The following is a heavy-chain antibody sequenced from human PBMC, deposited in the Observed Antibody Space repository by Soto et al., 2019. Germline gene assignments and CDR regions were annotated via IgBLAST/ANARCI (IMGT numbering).Heavy chain of an antibody. CDR3: ARFSTVVRGYFDY. CDR2: IIPIFGTA. Sequence: SVKVSCKASGGTFSSYAISWVRQAPGQGLLWMGGIIPIFGTANYAQKFQGRVTITADESTSTAYMELSSLRSEDTAVYYCARFSTVVRGYFDYWGQGTLVTVSS. CDR1: GGTFSSYA. V-gene: IGHV1-69*13. J-gene: IGHJ4*02. D-gene: IGHD4-17*01.